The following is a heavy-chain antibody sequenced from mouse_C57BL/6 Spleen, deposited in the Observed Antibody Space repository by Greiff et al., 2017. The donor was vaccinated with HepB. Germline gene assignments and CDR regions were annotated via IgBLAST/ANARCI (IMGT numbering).Heavy chain of an antibody. CDR1: GFTFSDYY. J-gene: IGHJ2*01. Sequence: EVKLVESEGGLVQPGSSMKLSCTASGFTFSDYYMAWVRQVPEKGLEWVANINYDGSSTYYLDSLKSRFIISRDNAKNILYLQMSSLKSEDTATYYCAREIYYGNYVDYWGQGTTLTVSS. CDR3: AREIYYGNYVDY. CDR2: INYDGSST. D-gene: IGHD2-1*01. V-gene: IGHV5-16*01.